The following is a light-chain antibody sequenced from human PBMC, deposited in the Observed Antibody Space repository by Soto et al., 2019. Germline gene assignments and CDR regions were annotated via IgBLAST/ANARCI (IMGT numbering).Light chain of an antibody. CDR1: QSINSRY. J-gene: IGKJ3*01. CDR2: GAS. Sequence: EIVLTQSPGTLSLSPGERATLSCRASQSINSRYLAWYQQKPGQAPRLLIYGASSRATGIPDRFSGSRSGTDFTLTISRLEPEDFAVYYCQQFGSSPGFTFGPGTKLDIK. CDR3: QQFGSSPGFT. V-gene: IGKV3-20*01.